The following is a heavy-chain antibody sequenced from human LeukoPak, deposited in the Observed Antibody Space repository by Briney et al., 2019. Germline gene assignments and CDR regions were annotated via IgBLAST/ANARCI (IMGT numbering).Heavy chain of an antibody. Sequence: SQTLSLTCTVSGGSISSGGYYWGWIRQPPGKGLEWIGTIHYTGGTYYSASLKSRVTMAVDTSKNQFSLNLSSVTAADTAVYYCTSDRRASWTYYWGQGNLVTVSS. CDR2: IHYTGGT. D-gene: IGHD3-22*01. CDR1: GGSISSGGYY. J-gene: IGHJ4*02. CDR3: TSDRRASWTYY. V-gene: IGHV4-39*01.